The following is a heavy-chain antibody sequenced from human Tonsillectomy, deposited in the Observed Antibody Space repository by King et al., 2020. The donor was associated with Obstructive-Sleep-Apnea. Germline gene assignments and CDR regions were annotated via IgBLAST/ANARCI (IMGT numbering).Heavy chain of an antibody. Sequence: VQLVESGGGLVKPGGSLRLSCVASGFTFSNAWMSWVRQAPGKGLEWVGRIKRKIDGETTDYAAPVKGRFTISRDDSKNTLYLQMNSLKTEDTAFYYCIRGPNSGGQGTLVIVSS. CDR1: GFTFSNAW. J-gene: IGHJ5*01. CDR3: IRGPNS. V-gene: IGHV3-15*01. CDR2: IKRKIDGETT.